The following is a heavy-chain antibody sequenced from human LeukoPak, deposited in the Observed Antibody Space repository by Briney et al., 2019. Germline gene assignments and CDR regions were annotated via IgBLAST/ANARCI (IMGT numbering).Heavy chain of an antibody. CDR1: GFIFSSYG. CDR3: AKDERGYSYGLIDY. CDR2: IWYDGSNK. J-gene: IGHJ4*02. V-gene: IGHV3-33*03. D-gene: IGHD5-18*01. Sequence: PGRSLRLSCAAAGFIFSSYGMHWVRQAPGKGLEWAAVIWYDGSNKYYADSVKDRFTISRDKSKNTLYLQMNSLRAEDTAVYYCAKDERGYSYGLIDYWGQGTLVTVSS.